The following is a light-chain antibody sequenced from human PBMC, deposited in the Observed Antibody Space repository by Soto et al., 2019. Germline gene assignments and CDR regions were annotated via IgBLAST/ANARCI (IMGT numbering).Light chain of an antibody. V-gene: IGKV3-11*01. Sequence: EIVFTQSPATLSLSPGERATLSCRASQSISFYLTWYQHKPGQAPRLLIYDASNRATGIPARFSGSGYGTDFTLTISSLEPEDFAVYYCQQRSNWPTFGQGTRLAIK. CDR2: DAS. CDR1: QSISFY. J-gene: IGKJ5*01. CDR3: QQRSNWPT.